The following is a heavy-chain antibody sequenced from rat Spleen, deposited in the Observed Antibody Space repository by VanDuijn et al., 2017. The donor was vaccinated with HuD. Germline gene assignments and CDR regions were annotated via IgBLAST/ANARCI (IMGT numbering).Heavy chain of an antibody. D-gene: IGHD1-6*01. V-gene: IGHV5-7*01. CDR1: GFTFSDYY. CDR2: IGLSISIT. J-gene: IGHJ2*01. CDR3: QRDRILRSTGFDY. Sequence: EVQLVESGGGLVQPGRALKLSCAASGFTFSDYYMAWVRPTPEKGPEWVATIGLSISITYYPDSLKGRFTIYRDNAKSGLYLQMDSLRSGDTATYCCQRDRILRSTGFDYWGQGVMVTVSS.